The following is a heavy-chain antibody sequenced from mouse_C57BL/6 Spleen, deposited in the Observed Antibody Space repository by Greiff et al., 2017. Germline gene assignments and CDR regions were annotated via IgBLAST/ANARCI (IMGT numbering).Heavy chain of an antibody. CDR1: GFTFSSYG. D-gene: IGHD2-5*01. V-gene: IGHV5-6*02. J-gene: IGHJ4*01. Sequence: DVMLVESGGDLVKPGGSLKLSCAASGFTFSSYGMSWVRQTPDKRLEWVATISSGGSYTYYPDSVKGRFTISRDNAKNTLYLQMSSLESEDTAMYYCARAIVTTGDYYAMEYWGQGTSVTVSS. CDR2: ISSGGSYT. CDR3: ARAIVTTGDYYAMEY.